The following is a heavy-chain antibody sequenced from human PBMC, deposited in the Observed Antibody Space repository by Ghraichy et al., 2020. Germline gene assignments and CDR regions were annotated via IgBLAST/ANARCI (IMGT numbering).Heavy chain of an antibody. V-gene: IGHV1-8*01. CDR3: ARVAAGGNPKVYGMDV. J-gene: IGHJ6*02. CDR2: MNPNSGNT. Sequence: ASVKISCKASGYTFTSYDINWERQATGQGLEWMGWMNPNSGNTGYAQKFQGRVTMTRNTSISTAYMELSSLRSEDTAVYYCARVAAGGNPKVYGMDVWGQGTTVTVSS. D-gene: IGHD4-23*01. CDR1: GYTFTSYD.